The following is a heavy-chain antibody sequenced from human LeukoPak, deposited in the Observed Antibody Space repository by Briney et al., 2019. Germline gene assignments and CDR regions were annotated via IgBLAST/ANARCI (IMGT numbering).Heavy chain of an antibody. CDR2: IYYSGST. CDR1: GGSISSGGYY. Sequence: PSEPLSLTCTVSGGSISSGGYYWSWIRQHPGKGLEWIGYIYYSGSTYYDPSLKSRVTISVDTSKNQFSLKLSSVTAADTAVYYCAREVYDFWSGYYRVYYYYYMDVWGKGTTVTVSS. J-gene: IGHJ6*03. V-gene: IGHV4-31*03. CDR3: AREVYDFWSGYYRVYYYYYMDV. D-gene: IGHD3-3*01.